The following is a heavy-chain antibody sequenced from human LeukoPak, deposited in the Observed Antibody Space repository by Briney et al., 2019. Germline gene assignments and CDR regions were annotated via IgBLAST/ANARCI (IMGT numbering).Heavy chain of an antibody. CDR3: AKGDTTWELPHDY. CDR1: EFTFSSYA. Sequence: GGSLRLSCAPAEFTFSSYAMTWVRQAPGKELEWVSAMSGSGGITYYADSVKGRFTISRDNSKNTLYLQMNSLRAEDTAVYYCAKGDTTWELPHDYWGQGTLVTVSS. V-gene: IGHV3-23*01. CDR2: MSGSGGIT. J-gene: IGHJ4*02. D-gene: IGHD1-26*01.